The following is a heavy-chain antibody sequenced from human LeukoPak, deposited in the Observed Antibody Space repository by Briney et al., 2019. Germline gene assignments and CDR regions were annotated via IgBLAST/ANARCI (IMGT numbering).Heavy chain of an antibody. V-gene: IGHV3-21*01. CDR2: ISSSSSYI. Sequence: PGGSLRLSCAASGFTFSSYSMNWVRQAPGKGLEWVSSISSSSSYIDYADSVRGRFTVSRDNAKNSLCLQMNSRRTEDTAVYYCARDLRGSTSFDSWGQGTLVTVSS. CDR1: GFTFSSYS. CDR3: ARDLRGSTSFDS. D-gene: IGHD2/OR15-2a*01. J-gene: IGHJ4*02.